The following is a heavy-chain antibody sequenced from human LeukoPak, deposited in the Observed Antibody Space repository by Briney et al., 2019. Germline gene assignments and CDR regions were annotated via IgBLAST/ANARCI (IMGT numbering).Heavy chain of an antibody. V-gene: IGHV4-39*07. J-gene: IGHJ4*02. Sequence: PSETLSLTCTVSGGSISSYYWSRIRQPPGKGLEWIGSIYYSGSTYYNPSLKSRVTISVDTSKNQFSLKLSSVTAADTAVYYCARATDYVWGSYRYTFDYWGQGTLVTVSS. CDR3: ARATDYVWGSYRYTFDY. CDR2: IYYSGST. CDR1: GGSISSYY. D-gene: IGHD3-16*02.